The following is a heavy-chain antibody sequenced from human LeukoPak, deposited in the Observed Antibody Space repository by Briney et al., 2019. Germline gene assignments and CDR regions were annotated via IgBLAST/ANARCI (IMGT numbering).Heavy chain of an antibody. J-gene: IGHJ4*02. CDR1: GFAFSNYA. CDR2: ISGSGGNS. Sequence: GGSLRLSCVASGFAFSNYAMSWVRQAPGKGLEWVSAISGSGGNSYYADSVKGRFTISRDNTKNTLYLQMNSLRAEDTAMYYCARDRVLLWFGELFLPYFDYWGQGTPVTVSS. CDR3: ARDRVLLWFGELFLPYFDY. D-gene: IGHD3-10*01. V-gene: IGHV3-23*01.